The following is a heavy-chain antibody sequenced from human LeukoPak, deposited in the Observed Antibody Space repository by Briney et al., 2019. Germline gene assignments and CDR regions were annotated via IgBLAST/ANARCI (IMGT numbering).Heavy chain of an antibody. CDR3: ARDPGGSGWGAFDI. CDR1: GFAFSKFF. D-gene: IGHD4-23*01. J-gene: IGHJ3*02. V-gene: IGHV3-7*04. CDR2: MKPDGSET. Sequence: GGSLRLSCEASGFAFSKFFMAWVRQSSGKGLEWVADMKPDGSETYYKGSVEGRFTISRDNADNSLYLQMNSLRAEDTAVYYCARDPGGSGWGAFDIWGQGTMVTVSS.